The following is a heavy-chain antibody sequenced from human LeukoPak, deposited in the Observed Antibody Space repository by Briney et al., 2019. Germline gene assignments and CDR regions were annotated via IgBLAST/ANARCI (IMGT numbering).Heavy chain of an antibody. D-gene: IGHD3-16*02. V-gene: IGHV3-7*01. CDR3: AREGSRLGELSLYPYYYGMDV. CDR1: GFTFSSYW. Sequence: PGGSLRLSCAASGFTFSSYWMSWVRQAPGKGLEWVANIKQDGSEKYYVDSVKGRFTISRDNAKNSLYLQMNSLRAEDTAVYYCAREGSRLGELSLYPYYYGMDVWGKGTTVTVSS. CDR2: IKQDGSEK. J-gene: IGHJ6*04.